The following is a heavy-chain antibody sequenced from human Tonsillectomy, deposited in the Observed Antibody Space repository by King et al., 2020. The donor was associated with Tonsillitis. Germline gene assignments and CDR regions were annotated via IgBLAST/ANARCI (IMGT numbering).Heavy chain of an antibody. D-gene: IGHD2-15*01. Sequence: QLVQSGAEVKKPGASVKVSCKASGYSFTGYYIHWVRQAPGQGLEWMGWINPNSGGTEYAQKFQGRVTMTRDTSISTAYIELSRLRFDDTAVYYCASLYCSDGKCYAGWFDPWGQGTLVTVSS. J-gene: IGHJ5*02. CDR2: INPNSGGT. CDR1: GYSFTGYY. V-gene: IGHV1-2*02. CDR3: ASLYCSDGKCYAGWFDP.